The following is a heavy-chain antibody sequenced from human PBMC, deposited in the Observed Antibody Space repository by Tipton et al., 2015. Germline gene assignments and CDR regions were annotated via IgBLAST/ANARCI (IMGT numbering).Heavy chain of an antibody. CDR3: ARLDTGYDYGTDF. CDR1: GYTFTNYW. D-gene: IGHD5-12*01. J-gene: IGHJ4*02. CDR2: IYPGDSDT. Sequence: QLVQSGAEVKKPGESLRISCKASGYTFTNYWIGWVRQMPGEGLEWMGLIYPGDSDTKYSPSFQGRVRISADKSISTAYLQWTRLRASDTAIYYCARLDTGYDYGTDFWGEGTQVTVSS. V-gene: IGHV5-51*01.